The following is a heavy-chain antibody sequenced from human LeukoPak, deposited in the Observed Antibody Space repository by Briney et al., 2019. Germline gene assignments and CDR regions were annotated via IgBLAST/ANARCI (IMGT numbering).Heavy chain of an antibody. CDR1: GYIFTGYY. V-gene: IGHV1-2*06. Sequence: ASVKVSCKASGYIFTGYYIHWVRQAPGQGLEWMGRINPDSGDTIFAQRFQGRVTMSRDTSITTAYMEVSRLRPDDTAVYFCARDQGRLSTSWYTGYWGQGTRVTVSS. CDR3: ARDQGRLSTSWYTGY. D-gene: IGHD6-13*01. CDR2: INPDSGDT. J-gene: IGHJ4*02.